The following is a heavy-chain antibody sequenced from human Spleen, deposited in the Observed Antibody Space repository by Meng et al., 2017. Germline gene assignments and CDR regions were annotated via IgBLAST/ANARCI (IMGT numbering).Heavy chain of an antibody. CDR2: INTDGSST. V-gene: IGHV3-74*01. CDR1: GFTFNSYW. Sequence: ESLKISCAASGFTFNSYWMHWVRQAPGKGPVWVSRINTDGSSTSYADSVKGRFTISRDNAKNTLYLQMNSLRAEDTAVYYCARGGSKPIDNWGQGTLVTVSS. CDR3: ARGGSKPIDN. J-gene: IGHJ4*02. D-gene: IGHD1-26*01.